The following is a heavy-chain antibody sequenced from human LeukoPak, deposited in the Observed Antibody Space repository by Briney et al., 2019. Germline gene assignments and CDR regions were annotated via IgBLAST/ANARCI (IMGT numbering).Heavy chain of an antibody. V-gene: IGHV4-34*01. Sequence: KPSETLSLTCAVYGGSFSGYYWSWIRQPPGKGLERIGEINHSGSTNYNPSLKSRVTISVDTSKNQFSLKLSSVTAADTAVYYCARKGLYCGGDCYSYYYYYYGMDVWGQGTTVTVS. CDR2: INHSGST. CDR3: ARKGLYCGGDCYSYYYYYYGMDV. J-gene: IGHJ6*02. CDR1: GGSFSGYY. D-gene: IGHD2-21*02.